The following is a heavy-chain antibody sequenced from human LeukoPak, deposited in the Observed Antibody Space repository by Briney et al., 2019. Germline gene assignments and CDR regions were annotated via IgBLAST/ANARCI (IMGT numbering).Heavy chain of an antibody. Sequence: HPGGSLRLSCAASGFTFSHHSMNWVRQAPGKGLEWVSYISSSSTIIYYADSVKGRFTISRDNAKNSLYLQMNSLRAEDTAVYYCARDRYCSGGSCPNHWGQGTLVTVSS. CDR2: ISSSSTII. CDR1: GFTFSHHS. D-gene: IGHD2-15*01. CDR3: ARDRYCSGGSCPNH. V-gene: IGHV3-48*01. J-gene: IGHJ5*02.